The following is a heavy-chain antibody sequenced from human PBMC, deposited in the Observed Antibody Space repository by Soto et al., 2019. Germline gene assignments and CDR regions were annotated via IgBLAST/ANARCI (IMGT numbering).Heavy chain of an antibody. J-gene: IGHJ3*02. CDR1: GYTLTSYY. CDR3: LVSGYYYESSGYTRILGAFDI. V-gene: IGHV1-2*02. CDR2: INPNSGGT. Sequence: SVKTSSKAPGYTLTSYYMHWVRQAAGQGLEWLGWINPNSGGTNYVQKFQGRVTMTTDTSISTAYMAVTRLNYEDTAVYYGLVSGYYYESSGYTRILGAFDIWGQGTMVTVSS. D-gene: IGHD3-22*01.